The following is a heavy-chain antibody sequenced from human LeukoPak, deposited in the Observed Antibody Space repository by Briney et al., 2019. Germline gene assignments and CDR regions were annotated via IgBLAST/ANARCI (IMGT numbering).Heavy chain of an antibody. Sequence: GGSLRLSCAASGFTFSTYAMNWVRQAPGKGLEWVSAISNTGGSTYYADSVKGRFTISRDNSKNTLYLQMNGLRAEDTAVYYCAKHGTNNYWYFDLWGRGTLVTVSS. D-gene: IGHD1-26*01. CDR3: AKHGTNNYWYFDL. CDR1: GFTFSTYA. CDR2: ISNTGGST. J-gene: IGHJ2*01. V-gene: IGHV3-23*01.